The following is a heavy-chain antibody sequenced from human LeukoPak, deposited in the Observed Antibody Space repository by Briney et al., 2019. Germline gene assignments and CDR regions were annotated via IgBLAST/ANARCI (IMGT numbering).Heavy chain of an antibody. CDR1: GGSFSGYY. J-gene: IGHJ5*02. V-gene: IGHV4-34*01. CDR2: INHSGST. Sequence: SETLSLTCAVYGGSFSGYYWSWIRQPPGKGLEWIGEINHSGSTNYNPSLKSRVTISVDTSKNQFSLKLSSVTAADTAVYYCARDRYYYDSSGPYNWFDPWGQGTLVTVSS. CDR3: ARDRYYYDSSGPYNWFDP. D-gene: IGHD3-22*01.